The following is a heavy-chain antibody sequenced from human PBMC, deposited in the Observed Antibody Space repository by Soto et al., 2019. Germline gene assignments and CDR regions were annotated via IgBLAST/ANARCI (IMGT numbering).Heavy chain of an antibody. V-gene: IGHV3-48*01. D-gene: IGHD2-21*01. CDR1: GFTFSSYS. J-gene: IGHJ3*02. CDR3: ARVAYCGGDCYRNAFDI. CDR2: ISSSSSTI. Sequence: GGSLRLSCAASGFTFSSYSMNWVRQAPGKGLEWVSYISSSSSTIYYADSVKGRFTISRDNAKNSLYLQMNSLRAEDTAVYYCARVAYCGGDCYRNAFDIWGQGTMVTVSS.